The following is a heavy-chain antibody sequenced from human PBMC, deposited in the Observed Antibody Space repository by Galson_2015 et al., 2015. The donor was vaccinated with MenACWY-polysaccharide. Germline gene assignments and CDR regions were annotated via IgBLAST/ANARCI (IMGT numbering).Heavy chain of an antibody. D-gene: IGHD3-9*01. CDR3: AKGPDYDILSGPLN. CDR2: ISWNSGSI. Sequence: FLRLSCAASGFTFDDYAMHWVRQAPGKGLEWVSGISWNSGSIGYADSVKGRFTISRDNAKNSLYLQMNSLRAEDTALYYCAKGPDYDILSGPLNWGQGTLITVSS. V-gene: IGHV3-9*01. CDR1: GFTFDDYA. J-gene: IGHJ4*02.